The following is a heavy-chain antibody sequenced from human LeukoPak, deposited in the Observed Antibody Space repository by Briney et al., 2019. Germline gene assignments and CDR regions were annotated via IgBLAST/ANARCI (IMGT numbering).Heavy chain of an antibody. CDR3: ARDLRAAY. J-gene: IGHJ4*02. CDR1: GGSVNSGSYY. D-gene: IGHD3-16*01. V-gene: IGHV4-61*01. Sequence: SETLSLTCSVSGGSVNSGSYYWSWIRQPPGKGLEWMGYIYYSGSTNYNPSLESRVTISLDKSKNQFSLKLSSVTAADTAVYYCARDLRAAYWGQGTLVTVSS. CDR2: IYYSGST.